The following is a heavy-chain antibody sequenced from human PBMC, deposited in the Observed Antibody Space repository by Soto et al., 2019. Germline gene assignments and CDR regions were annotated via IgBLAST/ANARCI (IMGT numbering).Heavy chain of an antibody. D-gene: IGHD1-26*01. CDR3: ARIAQYSGSYLGWTY. CDR2: IYYSGST. V-gene: IGHV4-39*01. CDR1: GGSISSSSYY. Sequence: SETLSLTCTVSGGSISSSSYYWGWIRQPPGKGLEWIGSIYYSGSTYYKPSLKSRVTISVDTSKNQFSLKLSSVTAADTAVYYCARIAQYSGSYLGWTYWGQGTLVTVSS. J-gene: IGHJ4*02.